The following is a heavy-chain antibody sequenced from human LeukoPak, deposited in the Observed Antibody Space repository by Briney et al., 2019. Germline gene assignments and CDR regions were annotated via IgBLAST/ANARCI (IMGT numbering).Heavy chain of an antibody. CDR3: ARVQGHPPNGLDI. CDR1: GFSFSNNW. Sequence: PGGSLRLSCAASGFSFSNNWMHWVRQAPGKGLVWVSRINSDGSSTSYADSVKGRFTISRDNAKNTLYLQMNSLRAEDTAVYYCARVQGHPPNGLDIWGQGTMVTVSS. J-gene: IGHJ3*02. D-gene: IGHD2-8*01. CDR2: INSDGSST. V-gene: IGHV3-74*01.